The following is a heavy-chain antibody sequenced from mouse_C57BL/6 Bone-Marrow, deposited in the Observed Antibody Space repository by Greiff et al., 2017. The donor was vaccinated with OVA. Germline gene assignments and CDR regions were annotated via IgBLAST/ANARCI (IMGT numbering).Heavy chain of an antibody. CDR2: INPNNGGT. J-gene: IGHJ4*01. D-gene: IGHD2-3*01. V-gene: IGHV1-26*01. Sequence: EVQLQQSGPELVKPGASVKISCKASGYTFTDYYMNWVKQSHGKSLEWIGDINPNNGGTSYNQKFKGKATLTVDKSSSTAYMELRSLTSEDSAVYYCAREGWLLPSYAMDYWGQGTSVTVSS. CDR1: GYTFTDYY. CDR3: AREGWLLPSYAMDY.